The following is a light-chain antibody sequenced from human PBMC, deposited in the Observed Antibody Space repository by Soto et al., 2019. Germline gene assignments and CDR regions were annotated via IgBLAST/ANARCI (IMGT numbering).Light chain of an antibody. J-gene: IGLJ1*01. V-gene: IGLV1-40*01. Sequence: LTQSPSVSGAPGQRVTISCTGSSSNIGAGYDVHWYQQLPGTAPKLLIFANINRPSGVPDRFSGSKSGTSASLAITGLRAEDEADYYCQSYDSSLSGYVFGTGTKLTVL. CDR1: SSNIGAGYD. CDR2: ANI. CDR3: QSYDSSLSGYV.